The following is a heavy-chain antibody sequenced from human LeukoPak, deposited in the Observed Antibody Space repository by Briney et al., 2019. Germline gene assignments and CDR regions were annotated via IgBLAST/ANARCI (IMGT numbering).Heavy chain of an antibody. CDR1: GFTFSSYA. D-gene: IGHD3-22*01. Sequence: GGSPRLSCAASGFTFSSYAMSWVRQAPGKGLEWVSTISGSGGSTYHADSVKGRFTISRDNSKNTLYLQMNSLRAEDTAVYYCAKGPYYYDSSAYHYGAFDIWGQGTMVTVSS. V-gene: IGHV3-23*01. CDR3: AKGPYYYDSSAYHYGAFDI. J-gene: IGHJ3*02. CDR2: ISGSGGST.